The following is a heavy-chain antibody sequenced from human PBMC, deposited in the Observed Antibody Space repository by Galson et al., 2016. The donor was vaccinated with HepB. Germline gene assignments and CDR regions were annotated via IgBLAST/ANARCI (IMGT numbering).Heavy chain of an antibody. V-gene: IGHV2-70*01. CDR1: GFSLSSTGMC. J-gene: IGHJ4*02. Sequence: ALVKPTQTLTLTCTFSGFSLSSTGMCVTWLRQPPGKVLEWLAYVDWDDDKYYNPSLKSRLTISKDTSKNQVVLRMTNMDPVDTATYYCARSKGGAPFYFDYWGQGILVTVSS. CDR3: ARSKGGAPFYFDY. CDR2: VDWDDDK. D-gene: IGHD3-16*01.